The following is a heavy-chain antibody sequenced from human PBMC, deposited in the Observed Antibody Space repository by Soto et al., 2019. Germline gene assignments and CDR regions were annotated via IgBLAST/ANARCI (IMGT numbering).Heavy chain of an antibody. CDR2: IYYSGST. D-gene: IGHD3-3*01. CDR3: ARAMYYDFWSGYYHYYYSMDV. Sequence: SQTRSLTCTVAGGSISSYYSSWIQQPPGKGLEWIGYIYYSGSTNYNPSLKSRVTISVDTSKNQFSLKLSSVTAADTAVYYCARAMYYDFWSGYYHYYYSMDVWGKGTTVTVSS. V-gene: IGHV4-59*01. CDR1: GGSISSYY. J-gene: IGHJ6*03.